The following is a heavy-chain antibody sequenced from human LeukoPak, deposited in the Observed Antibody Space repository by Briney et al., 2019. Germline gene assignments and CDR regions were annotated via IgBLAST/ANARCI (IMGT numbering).Heavy chain of an antibody. Sequence: GGSLRLSCATSGFTFDDYTMHWVRQAPGKGLVWVSRINSDGSSTSYADSVKGRFTISRDNAKNTLYLQMNSLRAEDTAVYYCARDLGITMSHDYWGQGTLVTVSS. D-gene: IGHD3-10*02. CDR1: GFTFDDYT. CDR3: ARDLGITMSHDY. J-gene: IGHJ4*02. CDR2: INSDGSST. V-gene: IGHV3-74*01.